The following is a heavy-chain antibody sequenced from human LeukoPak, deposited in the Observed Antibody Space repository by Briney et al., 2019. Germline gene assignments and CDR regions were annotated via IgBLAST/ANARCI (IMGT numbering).Heavy chain of an antibody. V-gene: IGHV4-4*02. J-gene: IGHJ4*02. CDR3: ARDVGARLPGY. Sequence: GSLRLSCAASGFTFSSYAMSWVRQAPGKGLEWIGEMYHSGSTNYNPSLKSRVTISVDKSKNQFSLKLNSVTAADTAVYYCARDVGARLPGYWGQGTLVTVSS. CDR1: GFTFSSYAM. CDR2: MYHSGST. D-gene: IGHD6-6*01.